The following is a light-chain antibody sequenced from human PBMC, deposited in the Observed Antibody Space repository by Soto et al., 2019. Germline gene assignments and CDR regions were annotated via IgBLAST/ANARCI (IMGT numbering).Light chain of an antibody. V-gene: IGKV1-27*01. CDR2: AAS. CDR3: QKYNSVPFT. CDR1: QGIRNS. Sequence: DIQMTQSPSSLSASAGDRVTITCRASQGIRNSLAWYQQKPGRAPTLLMYAASTLQSGVSSRFSGSGSETDFTLTISSLQPEDVATYYCQKYNSVPFTFGPGTTGDIK. J-gene: IGKJ3*01.